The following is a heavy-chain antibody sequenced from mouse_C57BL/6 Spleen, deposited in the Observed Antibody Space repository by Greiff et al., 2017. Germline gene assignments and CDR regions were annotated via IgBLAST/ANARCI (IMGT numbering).Heavy chain of an antibody. J-gene: IGHJ1*03. CDR3: AAQSAYSDGSGWYFDV. Sequence: QVQLQQSGPELVKPGASVKISCKASGYAFTSSWMNWVKQRPGKGLEWIGRIYPGDGDTNYNGKFKGKATLTADKSSSPASMHLTSLTSVASSVSFGAAQSAYSDGSGWYFDVWGKGTTGTVSA. V-gene: IGHV1-82*01. CDR1: GYAFTSSW. CDR2: IYPGDGDT. D-gene: IGHD1-1*01.